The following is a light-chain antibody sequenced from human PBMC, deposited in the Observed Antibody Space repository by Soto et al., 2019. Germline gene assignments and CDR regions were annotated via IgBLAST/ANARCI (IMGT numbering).Light chain of an antibody. CDR3: QQYNNWPYT. J-gene: IGKJ2*01. CDR2: DAS. V-gene: IGKV3-15*01. Sequence: EIVLTHSPATLSVSPGERATLSCRASQSVGSNLAWYQQRPGQPPRLLIYDASTRATDIPARFSGGGSGTEFTLTISRLQYEDVAVYYCQQYNNWPYTFGQGTKLQIK. CDR1: QSVGSN.